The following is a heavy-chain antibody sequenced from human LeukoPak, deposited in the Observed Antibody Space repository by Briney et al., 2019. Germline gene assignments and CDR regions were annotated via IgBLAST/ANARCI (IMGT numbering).Heavy chain of an antibody. CDR1: GFTFSTSW. J-gene: IGHJ4*02. Sequence: GGSLRLSCAASGFTFSTSWMHWVRRAPGKGVVWVSRTNSDGSRINYADSVKGRFTIYRDNAENTLYLQMNSLRAEDTAVYYCSRALGSSSDSWGQGTLVTVSS. CDR2: TNSDGSRI. V-gene: IGHV3-74*01. CDR3: SRALGSSSDS. D-gene: IGHD1-26*01.